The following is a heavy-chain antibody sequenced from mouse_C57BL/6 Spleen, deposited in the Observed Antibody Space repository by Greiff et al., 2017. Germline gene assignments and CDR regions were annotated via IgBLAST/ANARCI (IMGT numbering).Heavy chain of an antibody. CDR3: ARFGPEFAY. CDR2: IYPRSGNT. J-gene: IGHJ3*01. Sequence: VQLVESGAELARPGASVKLSCKASGYTFTSYGISWVKQRTGQGLEWIGEIYPRSGNTYYNEKFKGKATLTADKSSSTAYMELRSLTSEDSAVYFCARFGPEFAYWGQGTLVTVSA. V-gene: IGHV1-81*01. CDR1: GYTFTSYG.